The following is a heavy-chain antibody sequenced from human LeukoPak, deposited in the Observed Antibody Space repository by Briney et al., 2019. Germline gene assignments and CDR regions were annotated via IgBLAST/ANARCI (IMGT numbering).Heavy chain of an antibody. CDR3: AKEKNSYSSSSGQGY. J-gene: IGHJ4*02. Sequence: PGGSLRLSCAASGFTFSSYGMHWVRRAPGKGLEWVAFIRYDGSNKYYADSVKGRLTISTDNSKNTLYLQMTSLRGDDTAVYYCAKEKNSYSSSSGQGYWGQGTLVTVSS. V-gene: IGHV3-30*02. CDR1: GFTFSSYG. D-gene: IGHD6-6*01. CDR2: IRYDGSNK.